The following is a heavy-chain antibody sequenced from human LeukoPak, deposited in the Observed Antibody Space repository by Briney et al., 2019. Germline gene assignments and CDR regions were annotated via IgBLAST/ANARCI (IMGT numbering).Heavy chain of an antibody. D-gene: IGHD2-2*01. V-gene: IGHV4-61*02. CDR3: ARDEDYCSSTSCYSPWFDP. Sequence: SQTLSLTCTVSGGSLSSGSYYWSWIRQPAGKGLEWIGRIYTSGSTNYNPSLKSRVTISVDTSKNQFSLKLSSVTAADTAVYYCARDEDYCSSTSCYSPWFDPWGQGTLVTVSS. J-gene: IGHJ5*02. CDR1: GGSLSSGSYY. CDR2: IYTSGST.